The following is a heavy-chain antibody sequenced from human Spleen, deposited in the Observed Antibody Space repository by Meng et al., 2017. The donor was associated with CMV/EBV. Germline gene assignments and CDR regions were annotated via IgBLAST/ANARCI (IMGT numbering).Heavy chain of an antibody. D-gene: IGHD4-17*01. Sequence: ASVKVSCKASGYTFNAYYMHWVRQAPGQGLEWMGWINPNGGGTTFAQKFQGRVTMTTDTSITTAYMELSRLRSDDTALYYCARDAGEEGGRAATTEHSLGMIDSWGPGTLVTVSS. CDR2: INPNGGGT. CDR1: GYTFNAYY. V-gene: IGHV1-2*02. CDR3: ARDAGEEGGRAATTEHSLGMIDS. J-gene: IGHJ4*02.